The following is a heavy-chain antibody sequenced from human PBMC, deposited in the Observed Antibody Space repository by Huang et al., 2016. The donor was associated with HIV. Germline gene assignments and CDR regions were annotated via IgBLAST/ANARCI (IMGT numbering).Heavy chain of an antibody. CDR3: AREVMISFGGPFDP. CDR1: GGSFSRYY. V-gene: IGHV4-34*01. J-gene: IGHJ5*02. D-gene: IGHD3-16*01. Sequence: QVQLQQWGAGLLKPSETLSLTCAVYGGSFSRYYWNWIRQSPGKGLEWIGQINHVGNTNYNPSLGIRVSMSVDTSKNQFSLKLNSVTGADTAMYYCAREVMISFGGPFDPWGQGTLVTVSS. CDR2: INHVGNT.